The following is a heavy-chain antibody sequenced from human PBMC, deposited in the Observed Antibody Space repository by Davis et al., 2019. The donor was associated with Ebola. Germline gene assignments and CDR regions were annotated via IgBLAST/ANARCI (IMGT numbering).Heavy chain of an antibody. V-gene: IGHV4-39*01. CDR2: IYYSGST. CDR1: GGSISSNTYY. Sequence: PGGSLRLSCTVSGGSISSNTYYWGWISQPPGKGREWIGSIYYSGSTNYNPSLKSRVTISVDTSKNQFSLKLSSVTAADTAVYYCARGIEIWGQGTMVTVSS. J-gene: IGHJ3*02. CDR3: ARGIEI.